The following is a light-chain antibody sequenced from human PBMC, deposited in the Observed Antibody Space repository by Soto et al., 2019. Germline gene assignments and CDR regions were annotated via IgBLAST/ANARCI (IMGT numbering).Light chain of an antibody. Sequence: EIVMTQSPATLSVSPGERATLSCRASQSVSSNLAWYQQKPGQAPRLLIYGASTRATGVPAGFSGGGSGTEFTLTINSLQSEDFAVYYCQQYNDWPPWTFGRGTKVDIK. CDR2: GAS. V-gene: IGKV3-15*01. CDR1: QSVSSN. J-gene: IGKJ1*01. CDR3: QQYNDWPPWT.